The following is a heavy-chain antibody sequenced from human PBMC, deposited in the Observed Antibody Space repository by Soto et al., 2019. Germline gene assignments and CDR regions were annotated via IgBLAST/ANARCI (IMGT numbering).Heavy chain of an antibody. D-gene: IGHD3-10*01. J-gene: IGHJ4*02. CDR1: GGSISSYY. V-gene: IGHV4-59*08. Sequence: SETMSLTCTVSGGSISSYYWSWIRQPPGKGLEWIGYIYYSGSTNYNPSLKSRVTISVDTSKNQFSLKLSSVTAADTAVYYCARHETPITMVRGVIGFDYWGQGTLVTVS. CDR2: IYYSGST. CDR3: ARHETPITMVRGVIGFDY.